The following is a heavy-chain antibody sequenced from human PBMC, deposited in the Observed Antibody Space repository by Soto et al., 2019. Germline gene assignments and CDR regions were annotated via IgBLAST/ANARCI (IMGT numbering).Heavy chain of an antibody. J-gene: IGHJ6*02. V-gene: IGHV1-69*13. D-gene: IGHD4-4*01. Sequence: SVKVSCKTSGGSFSNYATSWVRQAPGQGLEWMGAIIPMFGTANYAQMFQGRVTITADESTNTAYMEVSSLRSEDSAVYYCARGATVTREYFYGMDVWAKGPRSPSP. CDR3: ARGATVTREYFYGMDV. CDR2: IIPMFGTA. CDR1: GGSFSNYA.